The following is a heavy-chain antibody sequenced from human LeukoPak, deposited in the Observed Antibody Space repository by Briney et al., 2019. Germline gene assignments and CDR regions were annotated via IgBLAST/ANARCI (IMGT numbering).Heavy chain of an antibody. V-gene: IGHV1-2*02. CDR1: GYTFTGYY. CDR3: ARDNDSRDPPHFDY. Sequence: ASVKVSCKASGYTFTGYYMHWVRQAPGQGLEWMGWINPNSGGTNYAQKFQGRVTMTRDTSISTAYMELSRLRSEDTAVYYCARDNDSRDPPHFDYWGQGTLVTVSS. D-gene: IGHD3-16*01. CDR2: INPNSGGT. J-gene: IGHJ4*02.